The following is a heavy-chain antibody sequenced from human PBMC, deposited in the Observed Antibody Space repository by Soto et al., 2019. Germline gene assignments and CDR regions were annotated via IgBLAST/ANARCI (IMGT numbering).Heavy chain of an antibody. CDR3: ARGLISGSHYSGGWYYFDS. V-gene: IGHV4-34*01. D-gene: IGHD1-26*01. Sequence: SETLSLTCDVYGGSFSGYIWTWIRQTPGKGLQWIGQINHSGSANYNPSLKSRVTISVHTSNSQFSLELNSVTAADTAVYYCARGLISGSHYSGGWYYFDSWGQGTQVT. CDR1: GGSFSGYI. J-gene: IGHJ4*02. CDR2: INHSGSA.